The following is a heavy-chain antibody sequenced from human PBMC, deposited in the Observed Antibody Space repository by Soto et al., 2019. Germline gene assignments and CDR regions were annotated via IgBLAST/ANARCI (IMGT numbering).Heavy chain of an antibody. CDR2: ISYDGSHK. D-gene: IGHD6-13*01. J-gene: IGHJ4*02. V-gene: IGHV3-30*18. CDR1: GFTFSSDG. Sequence: PGGSLRLSCAASGFTFSSDGMHWVRQAPGKGLEWVTIISYDGSHKYYADSAKGRFTVSRDNSKNTLYLQMNSLRAEDTAVYYCAKDRSNSWTFDYWGQGTLVTVSS. CDR3: AKDRSNSWTFDY.